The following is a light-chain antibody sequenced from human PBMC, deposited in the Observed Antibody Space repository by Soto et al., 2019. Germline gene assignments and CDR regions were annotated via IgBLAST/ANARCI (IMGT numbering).Light chain of an antibody. Sequence: QSALTQPASVSGSPGQTVIISCTGTSSDIGGSTFVSWYQQHPGRAPKLILFDVNIRPSRIPDRFSGSQSDNTASLTISGLQADDEDDYYCSQYSSGTTLVLFGGGTKLTVL. CDR2: DVN. CDR3: SQYSSGTTLVL. CDR1: SSDIGGSTF. J-gene: IGLJ2*01. V-gene: IGLV2-14*03.